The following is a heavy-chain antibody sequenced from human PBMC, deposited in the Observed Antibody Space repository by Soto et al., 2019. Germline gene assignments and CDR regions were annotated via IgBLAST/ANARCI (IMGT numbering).Heavy chain of an antibody. CDR2: LIPIYDEP. CDR3: ARVRDPHLDHYGLDV. V-gene: IGHV1-69*06. CDR1: GFTFNVYG. Sequence: GASVKVSCKTSGFTFNVYGIHWVLQAPGQGLEWMGGLIPIYDEPNYAQKFQGRVTMTADKSTATVYLELNSLRSEDTAVYFCARVRDPHLDHYGLDVWGQGTTVTVS. J-gene: IGHJ6*02.